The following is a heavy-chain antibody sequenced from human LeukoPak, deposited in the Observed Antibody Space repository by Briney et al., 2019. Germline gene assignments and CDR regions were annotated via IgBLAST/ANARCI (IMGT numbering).Heavy chain of an antibody. Sequence: GASVKVSCKASGGTFSSYAISWVRQAPGQGLEWMGGIIPIFGTANYAQKFQGRVTITADESTSSAYMELSSLRSEDTAVYYCARERGYSGYDPFDYWGQGTLVTVSS. V-gene: IGHV1-69*13. CDR2: IIPIFGTA. CDR3: ARERGYSGYDPFDY. CDR1: GGTFSSYA. D-gene: IGHD5-12*01. J-gene: IGHJ4*02.